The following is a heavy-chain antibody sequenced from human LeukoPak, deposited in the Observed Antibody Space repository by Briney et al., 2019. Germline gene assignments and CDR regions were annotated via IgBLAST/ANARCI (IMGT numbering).Heavy chain of an antibody. D-gene: IGHD3-9*01. CDR2: INPNSGGT. V-gene: IGHV1-2*02. J-gene: IGHJ4*02. CDR1: GYTFTGYY. CDR3: ARRHYDILTGYYGPRGPFDY. Sequence: GASVKVSCKASGYTFTGYYMHWVRQAPGQGLEWMGWINPNSGGTNYAQKFQGRVTMTRDTFTSTAYMELSRLRSDDTAVYYCARRHYDILTGYYGPRGPFDYWGQGTLVTVSS.